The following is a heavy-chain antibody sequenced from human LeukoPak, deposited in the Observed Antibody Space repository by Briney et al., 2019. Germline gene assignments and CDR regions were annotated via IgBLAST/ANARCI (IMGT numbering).Heavy chain of an antibody. CDR2: ISGSGGST. CDR3: AKASYCSSTSCYPSNPNWFDP. D-gene: IGHD2-2*01. Sequence: GGSLRLSCAASGFTFSNYGMSWVRQAPGKGLEWVSAISGSGGSTYYADSVKGRFTISRDNSKNTLYLQMNSLRAEDTAVYYCAKASYCSSTSCYPSNPNWFDPWGQGTLVTVSS. CDR1: GFTFSNYG. V-gene: IGHV3-23*01. J-gene: IGHJ5*02.